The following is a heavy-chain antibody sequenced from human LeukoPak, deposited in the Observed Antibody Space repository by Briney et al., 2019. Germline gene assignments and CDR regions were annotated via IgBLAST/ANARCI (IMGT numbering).Heavy chain of an antibody. Sequence: GSLRLSCAASGFTFSSYAMSWVRQAAGKGLEWGGSIAYSGSTFYNPSLKSRVTISVDTSKNRFSLRLSSVAAADTSVFYCARRTYKILRGTEYGYWYFDLWGRGTLVTVSS. V-gene: IGHV4-39*01. CDR2: IAYSGST. CDR1: GFTFSSYA. CDR3: ARRTYKILRGTEYGYWYFDL. J-gene: IGHJ2*01. D-gene: IGHD3-9*01.